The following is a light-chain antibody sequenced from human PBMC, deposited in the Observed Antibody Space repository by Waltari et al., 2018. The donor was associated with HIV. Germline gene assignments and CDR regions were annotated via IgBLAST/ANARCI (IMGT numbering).Light chain of an antibody. CDR1: SPNTGKNY. Sequence: QSVLTQPPSVSAAPGQKVTISGPGSSPNTGKNYEAWYQQFPGAAPKLLIYYSSKRPSGIPGRFSGSKSGTSATLGITGLKTGDEADYYCGTWDSSLSVWVFGGGTKLTVL. J-gene: IGLJ3*02. CDR3: GTWDSSLSVWV. V-gene: IGLV1-51*01. CDR2: YSS.